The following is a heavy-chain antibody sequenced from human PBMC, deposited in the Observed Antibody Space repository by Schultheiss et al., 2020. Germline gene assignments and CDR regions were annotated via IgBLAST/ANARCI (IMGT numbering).Heavy chain of an antibody. V-gene: IGHV4-39*01. D-gene: IGHD3-10*01. CDR3: ARHIRKRITMVRGVIILNWFDP. CDR2: IYTSGST. CDR1: GGSISSSSYY. J-gene: IGHJ5*02. Sequence: LSLTCTVSGGSISSSSYYWGWIRQSPGKGLEWIGSIYTSGSTNYNPSLKSRVTISVDTSKNQFSLKLSSVTAADTAVYYCARHIRKRITMVRGVIILNWFDPWGQGTLVTVSS.